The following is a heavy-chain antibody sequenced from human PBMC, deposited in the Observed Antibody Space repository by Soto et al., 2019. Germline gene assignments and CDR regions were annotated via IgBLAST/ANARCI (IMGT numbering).Heavy chain of an antibody. Sequence: SVKVSCKASGGTFSSYAISWVRQAPGQGLEWMGGIIPIFGTANYAQKFQGRVTITADESTSTAYMELSSLRSEDTAVYYCARERDCSGGSCYPGFDYWGQGTLVTVSS. CDR1: GGTFSSYA. V-gene: IGHV1-69*13. J-gene: IGHJ4*02. CDR3: ARERDCSGGSCYPGFDY. D-gene: IGHD2-15*01. CDR2: IIPIFGTA.